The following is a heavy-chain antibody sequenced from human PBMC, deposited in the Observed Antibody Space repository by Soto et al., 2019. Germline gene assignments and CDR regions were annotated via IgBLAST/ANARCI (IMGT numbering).Heavy chain of an antibody. D-gene: IGHD1-1*01. Sequence: QVQLQESGPGLVKPSGTLSLSCAVSGGSITNTKWWTWVRQAPGQGLEWIGELSRSEGSTYTPSHKGRVAMSLETSNNQYSLRLSSVTAADTAVYYCATQTITYTWDVW. CDR3: ATQTITYTWDV. J-gene: IGHJ6*01. CDR1: GGSITNTKW. CDR2: LSRSEGS. V-gene: IGHV4-4*02.